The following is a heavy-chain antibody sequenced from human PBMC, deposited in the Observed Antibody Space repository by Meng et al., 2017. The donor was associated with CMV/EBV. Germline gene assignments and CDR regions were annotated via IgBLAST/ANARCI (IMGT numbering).Heavy chain of an antibody. CDR2: INPNSGGT. CDR3: ARGGERDSSGYRYGMDV. D-gene: IGHD3-22*01. CDR1: GYTFTGYY. Sequence: ASVKVSCKASGYTFTGYYMHWVRQAPGQGLGWMGWINPNSGGTNYAQKFQGRVTMTRDTSISTAYMELSRLRSDDTAVYYCARGGERDSSGYRYGMDVWGQGTTVTVSS. J-gene: IGHJ6*02. V-gene: IGHV1-2*02.